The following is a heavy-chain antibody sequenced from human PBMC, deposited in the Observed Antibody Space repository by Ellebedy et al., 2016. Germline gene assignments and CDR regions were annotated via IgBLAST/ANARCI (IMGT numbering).Heavy chain of an antibody. D-gene: IGHD3-10*01. Sequence: SLKISXAASGFTFDDYAMHWVRQAPGKGLEWVSGISWNSGSIGYADSVKGRFTISRDNAKNSLYLQMNSLRAEDTAVYYCARVLLWFGDAFDIWGQGTMVTVSS. CDR2: ISWNSGSI. J-gene: IGHJ3*02. V-gene: IGHV3-9*01. CDR3: ARVLLWFGDAFDI. CDR1: GFTFDDYA.